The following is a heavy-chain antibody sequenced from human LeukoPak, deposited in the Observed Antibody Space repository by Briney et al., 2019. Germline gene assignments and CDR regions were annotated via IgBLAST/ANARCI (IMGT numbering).Heavy chain of an antibody. CDR3: AKDFKYSSSWYVGYYFDY. J-gene: IGHJ4*02. CDR1: GFTFSSYA. V-gene: IGHV3-23*01. Sequence: PGGSLRLSCAASGFTFSSYAVSWVRQAPGKGLEWVSAISGSGGSTYYADSVKGRFTISRDNSKNTLYLQMNSLRAEDTAVYYCAKDFKYSSSWYVGYYFDYWGQGTLVTVSS. D-gene: IGHD6-13*01. CDR2: ISGSGGST.